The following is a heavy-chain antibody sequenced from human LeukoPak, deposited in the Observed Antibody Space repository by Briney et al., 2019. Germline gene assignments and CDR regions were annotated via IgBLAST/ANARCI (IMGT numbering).Heavy chain of an antibody. Sequence: GGSLRLSCAASGFTFSSYSMNWVRQAPGKGLEWVSSISNSSSYIYYADSVKGRFTISRDNAKNSLYLQMNSLRAEDTAVYYCARSRVTMVRGVITHNWFDPWGQGTLVTVSS. J-gene: IGHJ5*02. D-gene: IGHD3-10*01. CDR2: ISNSSSYI. V-gene: IGHV3-21*01. CDR1: GFTFSSYS. CDR3: ARSRVTMVRGVITHNWFDP.